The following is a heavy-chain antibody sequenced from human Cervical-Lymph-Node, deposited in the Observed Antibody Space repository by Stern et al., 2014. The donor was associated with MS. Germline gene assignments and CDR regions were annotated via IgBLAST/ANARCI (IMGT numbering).Heavy chain of an antibody. CDR1: GFVFRRYA. J-gene: IGHJ4*02. Sequence: VQLGESGGGVVQPGRSLRLSCAASGFVFRRYALHWVRQAPGKGLEWVALISRYGSDKYSPDSVKGRSTDTSDNSNNTVDLEMNSLRLEDTAVYYCAKGGSGSYLDWGQGSLVTVSS. CDR2: ISRYGSDK. CDR3: AKGGSGSYLD. V-gene: IGHV3-30-3*01. D-gene: IGHD1-26*01.